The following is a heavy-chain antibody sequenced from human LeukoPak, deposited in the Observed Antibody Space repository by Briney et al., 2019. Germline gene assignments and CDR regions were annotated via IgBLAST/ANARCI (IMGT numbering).Heavy chain of an antibody. J-gene: IGHJ5*02. D-gene: IGHD6-6*01. V-gene: IGHV3-30-3*01. CDR1: GFTFSSYA. CDR2: ISYDGSNK. Sequence: RGSLRLSCAASGFTFSSYAMHWVRQAPGKGLEWVAVISYDGSNKYYADSVKGRFTISRDNSKNTLYLQMNSLRAEDTAVYYCARDRAARPEAWFDPWGQGTLVTVSS. CDR3: ARDRAARPEAWFDP.